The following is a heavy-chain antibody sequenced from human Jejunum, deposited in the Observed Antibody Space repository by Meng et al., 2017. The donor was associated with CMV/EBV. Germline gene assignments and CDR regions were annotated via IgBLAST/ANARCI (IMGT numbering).Heavy chain of an antibody. Sequence: SFPILFSSLGWIPQSPRKGLDWVASIHYTGGTYYNPSLKSRVTISLGTSKSQFSLELTSVTAADTATYYCVRDRGDGSGSYYDYWGPGTVVTVSS. CDR2: IHYTGGT. CDR3: VRDRGDGSGSYYDY. J-gene: IGHJ4*02. D-gene: IGHD3-10*01. CDR1: SFPILFSS. V-gene: IGHV4-39*07.